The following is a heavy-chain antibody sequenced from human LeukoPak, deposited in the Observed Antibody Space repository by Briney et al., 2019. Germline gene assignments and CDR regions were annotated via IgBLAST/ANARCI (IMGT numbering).Heavy chain of an antibody. V-gene: IGHV3-11*06. D-gene: IGHD3-3*01. CDR3: ARDLPSYDFWSGYIDYYYGMDV. CDR1: GFTFKDYY. J-gene: IGHJ6*02. CDR2: ISGGSTYT. Sequence: GGSLRLSCAGSGFTFKDYYLNWIRQAPGKGLEWVSYISGGSTYTNYANSVKGRFTISRDNARNSLFLQMNSLRAEDTAVYYCARDLPSYDFWSGYIDYYYGMDVWGQGTTVTVSS.